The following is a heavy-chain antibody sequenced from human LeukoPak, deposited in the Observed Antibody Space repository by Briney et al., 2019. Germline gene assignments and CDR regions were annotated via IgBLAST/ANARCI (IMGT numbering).Heavy chain of an antibody. CDR1: GLTFNTAW. V-gene: IGHV3-15*01. CDR3: TTDRSWFDP. Sequence: GGSLRLSCAASGLTFNTAWMSWVRQAPGKGPEWVGRIKSKNNGGTTDYAAPVKGRFTISRDDSKSTLYLQMNSLKSEDTAVYYCTTDRSWFDPCGQGTLVTVSA. J-gene: IGHJ5*02. CDR2: IKSKNNGGTT. D-gene: IGHD1-14*01.